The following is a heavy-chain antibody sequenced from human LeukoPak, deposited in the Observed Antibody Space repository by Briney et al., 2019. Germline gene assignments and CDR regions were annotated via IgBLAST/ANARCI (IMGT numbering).Heavy chain of an antibody. CDR1: GFTVSSDS. V-gene: IGHV3-53*05. J-gene: IGHJ1*01. CDR3: ARADPVLMVSKYFQY. CDR2: IYSGGST. D-gene: IGHD2-8*01. Sequence: GGSLRLSCTVSGFTVSSDSMSWVRQAPGKGLEWVSFIYSGGSTHYSDSVKGRFTISRDNSKNTLYLQMNSLRAEDTAVYYCARADPVLMVSKYFQYWGQGTLVTVSS.